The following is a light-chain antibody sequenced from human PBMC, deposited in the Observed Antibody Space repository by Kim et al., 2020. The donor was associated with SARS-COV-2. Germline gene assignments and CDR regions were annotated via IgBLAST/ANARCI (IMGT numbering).Light chain of an antibody. J-gene: IGLJ2*01. CDR3: QAWDSGTAVV. CDR2: QDV. CDR1: MLVDKE. V-gene: IGLV3-1*01. Sequence: SPGQIATTARSGNMLVDKEVIGYQLRPGRSHIRFINQDVKRPSGIPDRFSASNAGNTATLTISGTQATDEADYYCQAWDSGTAVVFGGGTQLTVL.